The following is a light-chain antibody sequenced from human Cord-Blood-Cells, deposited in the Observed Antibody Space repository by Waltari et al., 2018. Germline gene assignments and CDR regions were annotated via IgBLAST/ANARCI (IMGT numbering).Light chain of an antibody. CDR2: GKN. CDR1: SLRSYY. J-gene: IGLJ3*02. V-gene: IGLV3-19*01. CDR3: NSRDSSGNHWV. Sequence: SSELTQDPAVSVALGQTVRITCQGDSLRSYYAIWYQQKPGQAPVLVIYGKNNRPSGIPDRFSGSSSGNTASLTSTGAQAEEEADYYCNSRDSSGNHWVFGGGTKLTVL.